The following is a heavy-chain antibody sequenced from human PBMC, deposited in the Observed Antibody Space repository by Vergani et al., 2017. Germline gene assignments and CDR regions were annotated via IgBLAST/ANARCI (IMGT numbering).Heavy chain of an antibody. CDR3: ARGPLAVFQRWFDP. V-gene: IGHV4-34*01. D-gene: IGHD6-25*01. CDR2: INHSGST. CDR1: GGSFSGYY. Sequence: QVQLQQWGAGLLKPSETLSLTCAVYGGSFSGYYWSWIRQPPGKGLEWIGEINHSGSTNYNPSLKSRVTISVDTSKNQFSLKLSSVTAADTAVYYCARGPLAVFQRWFDPWGQGTLVTVSS. J-gene: IGHJ5*02.